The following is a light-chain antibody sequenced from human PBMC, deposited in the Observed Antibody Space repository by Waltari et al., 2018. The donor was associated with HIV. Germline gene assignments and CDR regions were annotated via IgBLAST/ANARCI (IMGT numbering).Light chain of an antibody. V-gene: IGLV1-47*01. Sequence: QSVLTQPPSASGTPGQRVTISCSGSSSNIGSKYVYWYQKLPGSAPKLLIYRNNQRHSGVPDRFSGSKSGTSASLAISGLRSEDEADYYCAAWDDTLSVLFGGGTKLTVL. CDR1: SSNIGSKY. CDR2: RNN. J-gene: IGLJ2*01. CDR3: AAWDDTLSVL.